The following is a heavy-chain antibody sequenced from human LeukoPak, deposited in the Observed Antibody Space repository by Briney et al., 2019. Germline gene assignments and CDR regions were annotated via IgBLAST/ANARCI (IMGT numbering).Heavy chain of an antibody. Sequence: SETLSLTCTVSGGSVTSGSYYWSWIRQPPGKELEWIGYISYRGNTNYNPSLKSRVTISVDTSKNQFSLKLTSVTAADTAVYYCARKHDWGDFDYWGQGTLVTVSS. CDR1: GGSVTSGSYY. CDR2: ISYRGNT. D-gene: IGHD3-9*01. V-gene: IGHV4-61*01. CDR3: ARKHDWGDFDY. J-gene: IGHJ4*02.